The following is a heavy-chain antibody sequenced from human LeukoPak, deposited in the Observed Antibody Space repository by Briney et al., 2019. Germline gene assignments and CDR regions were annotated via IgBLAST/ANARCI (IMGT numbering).Heavy chain of an antibody. Sequence: PSETLSLTCTVSGGSISSYYWSWIRQPPGKGLEWIGYIYYSGSTNYNPSLKSRVTISVDTSKNQFSLKLSSVTAADTAVYYCARHSRVGYCSSTSCESFDYWGQGTLVTVSS. D-gene: IGHD2-2*01. CDR2: IYYSGST. V-gene: IGHV4-59*08. CDR3: ARHSRVGYCSSTSCESFDY. CDR1: GGSISSYY. J-gene: IGHJ4*02.